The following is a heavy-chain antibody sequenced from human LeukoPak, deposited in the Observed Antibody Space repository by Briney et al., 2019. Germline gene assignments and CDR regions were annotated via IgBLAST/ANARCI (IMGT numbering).Heavy chain of an antibody. CDR2: INHSGGT. V-gene: IGHV4-34*01. D-gene: IGHD6-6*01. Sequence: SETLSLTCAVYGGSFSGYYWSWIRQPPGKGLEWIGEINHSGGTNYNPSLKSRVTISVDTSKNQFSLKLSSVTAADTAVYYCATLRSSRIYYYGMDVWGQGTTVTVSS. CDR3: ATLRSSRIYYYGMDV. CDR1: GGSFSGYY. J-gene: IGHJ6*02.